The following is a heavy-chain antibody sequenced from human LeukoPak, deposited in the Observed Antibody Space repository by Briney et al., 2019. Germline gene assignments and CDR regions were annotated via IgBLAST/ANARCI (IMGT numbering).Heavy chain of an antibody. J-gene: IGHJ4*02. V-gene: IGHV3-7*01. CDR2: IKEDGSEK. CDR1: GFSISDYW. D-gene: IGHD5-18*01. Sequence: HAGGSLRLSCAASGFSISDYWMSWVRQAPGKGLEWVANIKEDGSEKNYVDSVKGRFTISRDNAKNSLYLQMNSLRAEDTAVYYCARAGSGYSYGLDYWGQGTLVTVSS. CDR3: ARAGSGYSYGLDY.